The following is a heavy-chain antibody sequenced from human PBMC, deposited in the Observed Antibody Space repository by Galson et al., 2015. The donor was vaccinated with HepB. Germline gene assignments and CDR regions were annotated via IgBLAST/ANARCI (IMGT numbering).Heavy chain of an antibody. CDR3: ASSDVWFGEFDAFDI. Sequence: SVKVSCKASGYTFTSYDINWVRQATGQGLEWMGWMNPNSGNTGYAQKFQGRVTMTRNTSISTAYMELSSLRSEDTAVYYCASSDVWFGEFDAFDIWGQGTMVTVSS. J-gene: IGHJ3*02. D-gene: IGHD3-10*01. CDR2: MNPNSGNT. V-gene: IGHV1-8*01. CDR1: GYTFTSYD.